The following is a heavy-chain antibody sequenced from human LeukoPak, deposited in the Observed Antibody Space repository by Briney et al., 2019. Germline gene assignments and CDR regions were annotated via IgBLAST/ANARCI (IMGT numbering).Heavy chain of an antibody. CDR3: ARGRSSFFDY. CDR1: GGSVCSGSYY. CDR2: IYYSGST. Sequence: SETLSLTCTVSGGSVCSGSYYWSWIRQPPGKGLEWIGYIYYSGSTNYNPSLKSRVTISVDTSKNQFSLKLSSVTAADTAVYYCARGRSSFFDYWGQGTLVTVSS. V-gene: IGHV4-61*01. D-gene: IGHD6-19*01. J-gene: IGHJ4*02.